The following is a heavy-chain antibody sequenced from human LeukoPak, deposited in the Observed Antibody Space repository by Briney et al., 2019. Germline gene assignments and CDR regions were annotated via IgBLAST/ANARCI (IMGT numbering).Heavy chain of an antibody. J-gene: IGHJ3*02. D-gene: IGHD5-18*01. CDR2: IYYSGST. V-gene: IGHV4-31*03. CDR1: GGSISSGGYY. CDR3: ARRYSYGLDDAFDI. Sequence: SETLSLTCTVSGGSISSGGYYWSWIRQHPGKGLEWIGYIYYSGSTYYNPSLKSRVTISVDTSKNQFSLKLSSVTAADTAVYYCARRYSYGLDDAFDIWGQGTMVTVSS.